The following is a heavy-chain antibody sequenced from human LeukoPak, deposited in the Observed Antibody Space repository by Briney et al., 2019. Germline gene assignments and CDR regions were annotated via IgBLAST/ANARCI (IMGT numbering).Heavy chain of an antibody. CDR1: GFTFSNAW. CDR2: IKSKTDGGTT. CDR3: TTLGGSYSGYYYYMDV. V-gene: IGHV3-15*01. Sequence: PGGSLRLSCTASGFTFSNAWMSWVRQAPGKGLEWVGRIKSKTDGGTTDYAAPVKGRFTISRDDSKNTLYLQMNSLKTEDTAVYYCTTLGGSYSGYYYYMDVWGKGTTVTISS. J-gene: IGHJ6*03. D-gene: IGHD1-26*01.